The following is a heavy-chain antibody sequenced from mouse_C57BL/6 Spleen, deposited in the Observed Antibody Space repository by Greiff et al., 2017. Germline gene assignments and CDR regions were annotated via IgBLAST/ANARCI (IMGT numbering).Heavy chain of an antibody. CDR2: ISDGGSYT. V-gene: IGHV5-4*01. D-gene: IGHD4-1*02. J-gene: IGHJ3*01. CDR1: GFTFSSYA. CDR3: ARDQLFFAY. Sequence: EVKLVESGGGLVKPGGSLKLSCAASGFTFSSYAMSWVRQTPEKRLEWVATISDGGSYTYYPDNVKGRCTISRDNAKNNLYLQMSHLKSEDTAMYYCARDQLFFAYWGQGTLVTVSA.